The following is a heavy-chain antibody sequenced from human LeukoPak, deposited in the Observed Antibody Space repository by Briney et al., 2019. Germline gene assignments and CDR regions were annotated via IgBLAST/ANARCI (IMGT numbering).Heavy chain of an antibody. D-gene: IGHD5-24*01. CDR3: ARRRLGYYFDY. Sequence: TSETLSLTCTVSGGPISSRSYYWGWIRPPPGKGLEWIGSIYYSGSTYYNPSLKSRVTISADTSKNQFSLTLNSVTAADTAVYYCARRRLGYYFDYWGQGTLVTVSS. V-gene: IGHV4-39*01. CDR2: IYYSGST. J-gene: IGHJ4*02. CDR1: GGPISSRSYY.